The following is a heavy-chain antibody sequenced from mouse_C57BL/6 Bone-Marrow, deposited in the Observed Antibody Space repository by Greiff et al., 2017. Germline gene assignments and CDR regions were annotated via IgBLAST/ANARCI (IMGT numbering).Heavy chain of an antibody. CDR3: TREGDPYRRSPHY. V-gene: IGHV1-15*01. CDR1: GYTFTDYE. Sequence: QVQLKQSGAELVRPGASVTLSCKASGYTFTDYEMHWVKQTPMHGLEWIGAIDPETGGTAYNQKFKGKAILTADKSSSTAYMELRSLTSEDSAVYYCTREGDPYRRSPHYWGQGTTLTVSS. J-gene: IGHJ2*01. CDR2: IDPETGGT. D-gene: IGHD1-1*01.